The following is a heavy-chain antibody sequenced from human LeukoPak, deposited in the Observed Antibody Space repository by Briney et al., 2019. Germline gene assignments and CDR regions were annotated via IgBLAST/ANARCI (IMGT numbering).Heavy chain of an antibody. CDR3: AGVEAHSGWFGGLGY. CDR1: GGSFSGYY. V-gene: IGHV4-34*01. CDR2: INHSGST. D-gene: IGHD6-19*01. Sequence: PSETLSLTCAVYGGSFSGYYWSWIRQPPGKGLEWIGEINHSGSTNYNPSLKSRVTISVDTSKNQFSLKLSSVTAADTAVYYCAGVEAHSGWFGGLGYWGQGTLVTVSS. J-gene: IGHJ4*02.